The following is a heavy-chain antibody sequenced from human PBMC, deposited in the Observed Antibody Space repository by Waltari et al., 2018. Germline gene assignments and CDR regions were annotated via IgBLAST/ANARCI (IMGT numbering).Heavy chain of an antibody. J-gene: IGHJ5*01. D-gene: IGHD6-13*01. CDR2: ISAYNGKT. Sequence: QVQLVQSGAAVKKPGASVKVSCKASAYTFTSNGISWVLRAPGQGREWMGGISAYNGKTNYAQKFQGRVTMTRDKSTSTAYMELSRLRSDDTAVYYCARAQSSSWSNWFDSWGQGTLVTVSS. CDR3: ARAQSSSWSNWFDS. V-gene: IGHV1-18*01. CDR1: AYTFTSNG.